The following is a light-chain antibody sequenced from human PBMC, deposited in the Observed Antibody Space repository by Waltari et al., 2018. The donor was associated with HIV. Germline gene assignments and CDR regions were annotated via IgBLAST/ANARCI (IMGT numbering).Light chain of an antibody. CDR1: QTIVRF. CDR3: QQTYLVPLT. J-gene: IGKJ3*01. Sequence: DIQMTQFPSSLSASVGDRVTITCRASQTIVRFLNWFQQKPGKAPQLLIHSASNLQSGVPSMFSGGASGTDFTLTISSLQPEDFATYYCQQTYLVPLTFGPGTKVEVK. CDR2: SAS. V-gene: IGKV1-39*01.